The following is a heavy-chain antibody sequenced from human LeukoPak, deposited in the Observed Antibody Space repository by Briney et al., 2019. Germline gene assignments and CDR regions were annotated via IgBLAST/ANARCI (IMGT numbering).Heavy chain of an antibody. Sequence: PSETLSLTCTVSGGSISSSSYYWGWIRQPPGKGLEWIGSIYYSGSTYYNPSLKSRVTISVDTSQNQFSLKLSSVTAADTAVYYCARREVSYYDFHYMDVWGKGTTVTVSS. J-gene: IGHJ6*03. V-gene: IGHV4-39*01. CDR2: IYYSGST. D-gene: IGHD3-22*01. CDR1: GGSISSSSYY. CDR3: ARREVSYYDFHYMDV.